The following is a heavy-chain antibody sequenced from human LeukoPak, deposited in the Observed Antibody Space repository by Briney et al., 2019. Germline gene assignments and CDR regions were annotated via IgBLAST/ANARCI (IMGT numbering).Heavy chain of an antibody. CDR2: IIPIFGTA. Sequence: SVKVSCKASGGTFSSYAISWVRQAPGQGLEWMGGIIPIFGTANYAQKFQGRVTITADESTSTAYMELSSLRSEDTAVYYCARDFYHGGTIFGVPRGEWGQGTMVTVSS. V-gene: IGHV1-69*13. CDR3: ARDFYHGGTIFGVPRGE. J-gene: IGHJ3*01. D-gene: IGHD3-3*01. CDR1: GGTFSSYA.